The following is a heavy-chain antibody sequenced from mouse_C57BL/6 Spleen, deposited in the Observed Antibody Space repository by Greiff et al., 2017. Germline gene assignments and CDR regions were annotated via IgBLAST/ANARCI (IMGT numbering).Heavy chain of an antibody. CDR2: LYPGDGDT. Sequence: VQLQQSGAELVKPGASVKISCKASGYAFSSYWMNWVKQRPGKGLEWIGQLYPGDGDTNYNGKFKGKATLTADKSSSTAYMQLSSLTSEDSAVYFCARGSHYYGSSFYAMDYWGQGTSVTVSS. J-gene: IGHJ4*01. D-gene: IGHD1-1*01. CDR3: ARGSHYYGSSFYAMDY. CDR1: GYAFSSYW. V-gene: IGHV1-80*01.